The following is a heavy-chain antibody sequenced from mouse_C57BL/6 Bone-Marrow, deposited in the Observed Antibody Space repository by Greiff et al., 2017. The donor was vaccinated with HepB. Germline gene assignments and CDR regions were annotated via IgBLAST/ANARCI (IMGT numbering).Heavy chain of an antibody. V-gene: IGHV1-9*01. CDR2: ILPGSGST. Sequence: QVQLQQPGAELVRPGSSVKLSCKASGYTFTSYWIEWVKQRPGHGLEWIGEILPGSGSTNYNEKFKGKATFTADTSSNTAYMQLSSLTTEDSAIYYCARQLRLKGYLDYWGQGTTLTVSS. D-gene: IGHD3-2*02. CDR3: ARQLRLKGYLDY. CDR1: GYTFTSYW. J-gene: IGHJ2*01.